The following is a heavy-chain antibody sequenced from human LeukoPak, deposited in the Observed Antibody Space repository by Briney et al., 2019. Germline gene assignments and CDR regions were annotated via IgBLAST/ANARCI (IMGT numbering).Heavy chain of an antibody. D-gene: IGHD6-19*01. V-gene: IGHV1-18*01. J-gene: IGHJ4*02. CDR2: ISVYNGDA. CDR1: GYTFTSYG. Sequence: GASVKVSCKASGYTFTSYGISWVRQAPGQGLEWMGWISVYNGDAKYPQKFQGRVTMSTDTSTGTAYMELRSLRSDDTAVYYCARYAQDSNGWYYFDYWGQGTLVTVSS. CDR3: ARYAQDSNGWYYFDY.